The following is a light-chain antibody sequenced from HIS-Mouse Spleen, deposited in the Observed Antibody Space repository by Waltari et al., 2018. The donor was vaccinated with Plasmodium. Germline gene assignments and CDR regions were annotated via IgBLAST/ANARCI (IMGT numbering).Light chain of an antibody. J-gene: IGLJ3*02. CDR2: DVS. Sequence: QSALTQPRSVSGSPGQSVTISCTGTSSDVGGYNYVSWYQQLPGKAPKLMIYDVSKRPSGVPDRFSGSKSGNTASLTSSGLQAEDEADYYCCSYAGSYTLVFGGGTKLTVL. CDR1: SSDVGGYNY. V-gene: IGLV2-11*01. CDR3: CSYAGSYTLV.